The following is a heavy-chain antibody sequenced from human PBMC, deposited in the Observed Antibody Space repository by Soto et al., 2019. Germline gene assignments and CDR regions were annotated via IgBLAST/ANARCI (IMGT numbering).Heavy chain of an antibody. D-gene: IGHD2-2*01. J-gene: IGHJ4*02. CDR3: AKVPASVFTFFH. V-gene: IGHV3-23*01. CDR2: VSGSGGNT. CDR1: GFTFRNYA. Sequence: GGSLILSCAATGFTFRNYAMNWVRQAPGKGLEWVSGVSGSGGNTFYADSVKGRFTISRDNSKNTLYLQMNSLRAEDTAVYYFAKVPASVFTFFHWGPGTLVTVSS.